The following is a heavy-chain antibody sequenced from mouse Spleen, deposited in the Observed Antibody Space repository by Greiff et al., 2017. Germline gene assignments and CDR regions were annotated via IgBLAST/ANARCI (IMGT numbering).Heavy chain of an antibody. CDR3: ASCDGNYALFAY. CDR2: IWTGGGT. Sequence: VKLVESGPGLVAPSQSLSITCTVSGFSLTSYAISWVRQPPGKGLEWLGVIWTGGGTNYNSALKSRLSISKDNSKSQVFLKMNSLQTDDTARYYCASCDGNYALFAYWGQGTLGTVSA. CDR1: GFSLTSYA. V-gene: IGHV2-9-1*01. D-gene: IGHD2-1*01. J-gene: IGHJ3*01.